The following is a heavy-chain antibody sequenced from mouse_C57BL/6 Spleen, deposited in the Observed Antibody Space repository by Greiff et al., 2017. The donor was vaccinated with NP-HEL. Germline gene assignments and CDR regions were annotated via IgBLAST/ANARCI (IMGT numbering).Heavy chain of an antibody. J-gene: IGHJ3*01. V-gene: IGHV5-12*01. CDR1: GFTFSDYY. CDR2: ISNGGGST. D-gene: IGHD3-2*02. Sequence: EVKLMESGGGLVQPGGSLKLSCAASGFTFSDYYMYWVRQTPEKRLEWVAYISNGGGSTYYPDTVKGRFTISRDNAKNTLYLQMRRLKSEDTAMYYCARPEDSSGSWFAYWGQGTLVTVSA. CDR3: ARPEDSSGSWFAY.